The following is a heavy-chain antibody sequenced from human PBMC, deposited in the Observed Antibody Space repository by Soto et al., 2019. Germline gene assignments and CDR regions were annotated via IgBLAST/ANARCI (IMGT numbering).Heavy chain of an antibody. CDR3: ARDRGRWYYYDSSGYPHSDY. Sequence: GGSLRLSCAASGFTFSSYGMHWVRQAQGKGLEWVAGIWYDGSNKYYANAVKGRFTISRDNSKNTLYLQMNSLRAEDTAVYYGARDRGRWYYYDSSGYPHSDYWGQGTLVTVSS. J-gene: IGHJ4*02. CDR2: IWYDGSNK. V-gene: IGHV3-33*01. D-gene: IGHD3-22*01. CDR1: GFTFSSYG.